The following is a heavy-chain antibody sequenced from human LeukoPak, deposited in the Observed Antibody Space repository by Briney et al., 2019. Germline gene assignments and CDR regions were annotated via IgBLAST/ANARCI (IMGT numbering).Heavy chain of an antibody. V-gene: IGHV3-23*01. CDR1: GFTFSDYA. Sequence: GGSLRLSCTASGFTFSDYAMNWVRQAPGKGLEWVSGVGGRGVTTYFADSVKGRFTFSRDNSKNTPYLELNSLRAEDTAVYYCARASIVVVIASPHYYFDYWGQGSLVTVSS. D-gene: IGHD2-21*01. J-gene: IGHJ4*02. CDR3: ARASIVVVIASPHYYFDY. CDR2: VGGRGVTT.